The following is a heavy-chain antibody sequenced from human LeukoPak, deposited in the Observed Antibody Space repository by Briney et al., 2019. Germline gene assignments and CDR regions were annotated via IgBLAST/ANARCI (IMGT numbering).Heavy chain of an antibody. J-gene: IGHJ6*03. Sequence: ASVKVSCKASGYTFTSYAMNWVRQAPGQGLERMGWINTNTGNPTYAQGFTGRFVFSLDTSVSTAYLQISSLKAEDTAVYYCARDGAKTRTTNAPDSSGWYGGPRYYYYYYMDVWGKGTSVTISS. D-gene: IGHD6-19*01. CDR1: GYTFTSYA. CDR2: INTNTGNP. V-gene: IGHV7-4-1*02. CDR3: ARDGAKTRTTNAPDSSGWYGGPRYYYYYYMDV.